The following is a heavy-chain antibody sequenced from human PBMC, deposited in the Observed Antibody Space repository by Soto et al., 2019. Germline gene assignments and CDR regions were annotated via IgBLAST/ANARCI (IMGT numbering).Heavy chain of an antibody. J-gene: IGHJ4*02. CDR2: ISYDGSNK. CDR1: GFTFSSYA. CDR3: ARDRYSYGSPPSDY. V-gene: IGHV3-30-3*01. D-gene: IGHD5-18*01. Sequence: QVQLVESGGGVVQPGRSLRLSCAASGFTFSSYAMHWVRQAPGKGLEWVAVISYDGSNKYYADSVKGRFTISRDTSKNTLYLPMNSLRAEDTAVYYCARDRYSYGSPPSDYWGQGTLVTVSS.